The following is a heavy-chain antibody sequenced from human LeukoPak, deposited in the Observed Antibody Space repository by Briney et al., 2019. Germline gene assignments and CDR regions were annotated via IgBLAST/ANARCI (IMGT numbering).Heavy chain of an antibody. CDR2: IYLSGST. D-gene: IGHD1-26*01. CDR3: ARGGVYSPIDH. J-gene: IGHJ4*02. Sequence: SETLSLTCTVSGGSISSYYWSWIRQPPGKGLEWIGYIYLSGSTNYNPSLKSRVTISVDMSKNQFYLKVSSVTAADTAMYYCARGGVYSPIDHWGQGTLVTVSS. V-gene: IGHV4-59*01. CDR1: GGSISSYY.